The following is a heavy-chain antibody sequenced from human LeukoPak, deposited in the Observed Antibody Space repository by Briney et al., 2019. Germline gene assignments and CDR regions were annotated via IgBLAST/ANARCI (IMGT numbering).Heavy chain of an antibody. CDR3: ARDPRVTTCFDY. D-gene: IGHD4-17*01. Sequence: SETLSLTCTVSGGSISSSSYYWGWIRQPPGKGLEWIGSIYYSGSTYYNPSLKSRVTISVDTSKNQFSLKLSSVTAADTAVYYCARDPRVTTCFDYWGQGTLVTVSS. CDR1: GGSISSSSYY. J-gene: IGHJ4*02. CDR2: IYYSGST. V-gene: IGHV4-39*07.